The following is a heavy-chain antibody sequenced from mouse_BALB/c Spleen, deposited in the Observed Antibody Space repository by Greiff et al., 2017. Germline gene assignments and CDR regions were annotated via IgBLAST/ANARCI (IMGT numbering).Heavy chain of an antibody. CDR1: GYTFTSYY. J-gene: IGHJ4*01. CDR2: IYPGNVNT. D-gene: IGHD1-1*01. Sequence: QVQLQQSGPELVKPGASVRISCKASGYTFTSYYIHWVKQRPGQGLEWIGWIYPGNVNTKYNEKFKGKATLTADKSSSTAYMQLSSLTSEDSAVYFCARSPYGSSYDYYAMDYWGQGTSVTVSS. V-gene: IGHV1S56*01. CDR3: ARSPYGSSYDYYAMDY.